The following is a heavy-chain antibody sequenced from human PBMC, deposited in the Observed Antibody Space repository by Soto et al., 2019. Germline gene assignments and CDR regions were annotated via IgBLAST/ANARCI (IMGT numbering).Heavy chain of an antibody. CDR3: AREGVVGGSLDY. D-gene: IGHD1-26*01. V-gene: IGHV1-46*01. CDR2: INASGGSR. CDR1: GYTITSNY. Sequence: QVQLVQSGAEVKEPGASVKVSCKASGYTITSNYIHWVRQAPGQGLEWLGIINASGGSRTYAQKFRGRVTLTRDTSTSTVYMELSSLGSEDTAMYYCAREGVVGGSLDYWGQGTLVTVSS. J-gene: IGHJ4*02.